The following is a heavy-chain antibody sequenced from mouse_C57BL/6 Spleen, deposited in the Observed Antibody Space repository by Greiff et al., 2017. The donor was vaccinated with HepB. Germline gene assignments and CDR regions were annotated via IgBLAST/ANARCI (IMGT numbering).Heavy chain of an antibody. J-gene: IGHJ3*01. CDR2: ISSGGDYI. V-gene: IGHV5-9-1*02. CDR1: GFTFSSYA. CDR3: TRDRIYYDYDGAFAY. Sequence: EVMLVESGEGLVKPGGSLKLSCAASGFTFSSYAMSWVRQTPEKRLEWVAYISSGGDYIYYADTVKGRFTISRDNARNTLYLQMSSLKSEDTAMYYCTRDRIYYDYDGAFAYWGQGTLVTVSA. D-gene: IGHD2-4*01.